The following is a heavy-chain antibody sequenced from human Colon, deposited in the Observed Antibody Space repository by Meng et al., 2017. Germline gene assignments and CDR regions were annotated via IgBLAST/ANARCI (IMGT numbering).Heavy chain of an antibody. CDR2: IKQDGSGE. J-gene: IGHJ4*02. CDR3: TRGGVAGSFDY. CDR1: GFTFSSYW. Sequence: GESLKISCAASGFTFSSYWMSWVRQAPGKGLEWVAHIKQDGSGEYYVDSVKGRFTISRDNAKNSLSLQMNSLSAEDTAVYYCTRGGVAGSFDYWGQGTLVTVSS. V-gene: IGHV3-7*01. D-gene: IGHD6-19*01.